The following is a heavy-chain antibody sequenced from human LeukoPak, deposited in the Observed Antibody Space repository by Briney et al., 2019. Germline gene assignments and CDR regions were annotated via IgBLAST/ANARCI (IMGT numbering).Heavy chain of an antibody. D-gene: IGHD5-18*01. CDR1: GGSISNYY. J-gene: IGHJ4*02. CDR3: VSPRGFSYGYFDY. Sequence: PSETLSLTCTVSGGSISNYYWSWVRQPPGERLEWIGSIYYSKNTYYNPSLKSRVTISADTSKNQFSLTLGSVSATDTAVYYCVSPRGFSYGYFDYWGQGTLVTVSS. V-gene: IGHV4-59*05. CDR2: IYYSKNT.